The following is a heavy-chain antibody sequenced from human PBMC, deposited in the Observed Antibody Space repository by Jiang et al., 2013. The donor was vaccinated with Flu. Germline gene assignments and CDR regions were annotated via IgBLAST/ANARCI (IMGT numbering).Heavy chain of an antibody. J-gene: IGHJ4*02. CDR1: GFTFSKTW. V-gene: IGHV3-15*01. CDR3: TTDPRD. CDR2: IKSKTDGGTT. Sequence: VQLVESGGGLVKPGGSLRLSCGAFGFTFSKTWMSWVRQAPGKGLEWVGRIKSKTDGGTTDYAAPVKGRFTVSRDDSKNTLYLQMSSLKTEDTAVYYCTTDPRDWGQGTLVTVSS.